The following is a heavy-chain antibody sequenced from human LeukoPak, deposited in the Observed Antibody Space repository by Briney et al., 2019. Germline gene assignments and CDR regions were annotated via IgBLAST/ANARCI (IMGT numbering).Heavy chain of an antibody. CDR2: VNPNTGNT. CDR3: ARDDPQWLVRGYYFDY. D-gene: IGHD6-19*01. Sequence: ASVKVSCKASGYTFTSYDINWVRQATGQGLEWMGWVNPNTGNTGYAQKFQGRVTMTTDTSTNTAYMDLRDLRSDDTAVYYCARDDPQWLVRGYYFDYWGQGTLVTVSS. CDR1: GYTFTSYD. V-gene: IGHV1-8*01. J-gene: IGHJ4*02.